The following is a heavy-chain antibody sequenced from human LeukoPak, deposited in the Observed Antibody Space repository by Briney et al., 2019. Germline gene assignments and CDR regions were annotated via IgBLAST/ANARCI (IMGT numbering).Heavy chain of an antibody. J-gene: IGHJ4*02. CDR2: INHSGST. V-gene: IGHV4-34*01. CDR3: ARGTTTNYPRGFDY. D-gene: IGHD1-26*01. CDR1: GGSFSGYY. Sequence: PSETLSLTCAVYGGSFSGYYWSWIRQPPGKGLEWIGEINHSGSTNYNPSLKSRVTISVDTSKNQFSLKLSSVAAADTAVYYCARGTTTNYPRGFDYWGQGTLVTVSS.